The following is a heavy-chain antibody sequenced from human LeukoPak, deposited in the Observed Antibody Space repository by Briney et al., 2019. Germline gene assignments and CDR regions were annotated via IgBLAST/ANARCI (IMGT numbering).Heavy chain of an antibody. CDR3: ARGPSSQLRY. J-gene: IGHJ4*02. CDR2: MNPNSGNT. Sequence: ASVKVSCKASANSFTSYGFSWVRQAPGQGLEWMGWMNPNSGNTGYAQKFQGRVTITRNTSISTAYMELSSLRSEDTAVYYCARGPSSQLRYWGQGTLVTVSS. V-gene: IGHV1-8*03. D-gene: IGHD2-2*01. CDR1: ANSFTSYG.